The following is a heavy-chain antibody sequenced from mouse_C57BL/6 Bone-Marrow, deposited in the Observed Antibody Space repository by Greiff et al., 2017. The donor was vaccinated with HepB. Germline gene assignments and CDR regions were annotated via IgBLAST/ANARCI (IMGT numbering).Heavy chain of an antibody. J-gene: IGHJ3*01. CDR2: IDPETGGT. CDR3: TGWVAY. V-gene: IGHV1-15*01. CDR1: GYTFTDYE. Sequence: VKLLESGAELVRPGASVTLSCKASGYTFTDYEMHWVKQTPVHGLEWIGAIDPETGGTAYNQKFKGKAILTADKSSSTAYMELRSLTSEDSAVYYCTGWVAYWGQGTLVTVSA.